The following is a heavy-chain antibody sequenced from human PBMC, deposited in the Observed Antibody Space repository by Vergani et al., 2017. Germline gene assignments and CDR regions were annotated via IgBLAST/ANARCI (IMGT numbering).Heavy chain of an antibody. CDR3: ATKSCGTPGCQIGYFRE. V-gene: IGHV3-30*03. Sequence: QVHLVESGGGVVQPVRSLRLSCVVSGFTSSYYGMHWVRQAPGKGLEWVAVISYDGTQKYYADSVKGRFTISRDNSKSTLSLQMNSLRTEDTAVYYCATKSCGTPGCQIGYFREWGQGTLVTVSS. D-gene: IGHD1-1*01. J-gene: IGHJ1*01. CDR1: GFTSSYYG. CDR2: ISYDGTQK.